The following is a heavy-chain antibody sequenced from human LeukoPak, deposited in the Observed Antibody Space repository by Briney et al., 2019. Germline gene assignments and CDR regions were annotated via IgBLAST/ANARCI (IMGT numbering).Heavy chain of an antibody. CDR1: GGSISTYY. CDR2: IYSSGTT. V-gene: IGHV4-59*01. Sequence: SETLSLTCTVSGGSISTYYWTWIRQPPGKGLEWVGYIYSSGTTNYNPSLNSRVTISVDTSKNQFSLKLSSVTAADTAVYYCARGPGTYYNDFDYWGQGTLVTVSS. CDR3: ARGPGTYYNDFDY. J-gene: IGHJ4*02. D-gene: IGHD3-10*01.